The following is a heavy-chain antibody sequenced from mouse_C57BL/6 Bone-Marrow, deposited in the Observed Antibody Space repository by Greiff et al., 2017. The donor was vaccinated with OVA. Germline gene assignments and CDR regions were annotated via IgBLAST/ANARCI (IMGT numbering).Heavy chain of an antibody. CDR1: GYAFSSSW. CDR2: IYPGDGDT. V-gene: IGHV1-82*01. CDR3: ARDGTWYFDV. J-gene: IGHJ1*03. D-gene: IGHD4-1*01. Sequence: QVQLKQSGPELVKPGASVKISCKASGYAFSSSWMNWVKQRPGKGLEWIGRIYPGDGDTNYNGKFKGKATLTADKSSSTAYMQLSSLTSEDSAVYFCARDGTWYFDVWGTGTTVTVSS.